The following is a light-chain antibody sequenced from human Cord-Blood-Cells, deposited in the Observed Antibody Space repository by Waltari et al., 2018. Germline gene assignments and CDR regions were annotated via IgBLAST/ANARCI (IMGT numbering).Light chain of an antibody. V-gene: IGLV2-8*01. J-gene: IGLJ2*01. Sequence: QSALTRPPSASGSPGQSVTISCTGTSSDVGGYNYVSWYKQHQGKAPKLMIYEVSKRPSGVPDRFSGSKSGNTASLTVSGLQAEDEADYYCSSYAGSNNLVFGGGTKLTVL. CDR2: EVS. CDR1: SSDVGGYNY. CDR3: SSYAGSNNLV.